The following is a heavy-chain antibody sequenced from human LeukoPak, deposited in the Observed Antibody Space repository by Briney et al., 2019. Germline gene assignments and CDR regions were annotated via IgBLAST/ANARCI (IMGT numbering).Heavy chain of an antibody. D-gene: IGHD3-22*01. CDR3: GGTATYYYDSSGYSRDAFDI. V-gene: IGHV3-21*01. CDR1: GFSFSNCS. J-gene: IGHJ3*02. CDR2: ISSSSTYI. Sequence: GGSLRLSCAASGFSFSNCSMNWVRQAPGKGLEWVSSISSSSTYIYYADSLEGRFTISRDNSKNTLYLQMNSLRAEDTAVYYCGGTATYYYDSSGYSRDAFDIWGQGTTVTVSS.